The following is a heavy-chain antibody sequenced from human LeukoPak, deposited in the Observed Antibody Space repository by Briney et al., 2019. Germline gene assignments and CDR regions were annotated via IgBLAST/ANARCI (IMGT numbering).Heavy chain of an antibody. J-gene: IGHJ4*02. CDR3: IRGPTYFDS. V-gene: IGHV3-30*02. CDR1: GFTFSSYG. CDR2: IRYDGSNK. Sequence: PGGSLRLSCAASGFTFSSYGMHWVRQAPGKGLEWVAFIRYDGSNKYYADSVKGRFTISRDNAKGTLYLQMHSLRVEDTAIYYCIRGPTYFDSWGQGTLVTVSS.